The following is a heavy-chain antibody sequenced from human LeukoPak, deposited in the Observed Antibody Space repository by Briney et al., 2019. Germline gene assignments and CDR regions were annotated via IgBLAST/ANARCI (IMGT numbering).Heavy chain of an antibody. Sequence: GGSLRLSCAASGFTFSSYAMHWVRQAPGKGLEWVAVISYDGSNKYYADSVKGRFTISRDNSKNTLYLQMNSLRAEDAAVYYCARALVVVAATPDYWGQGTLVTVSS. CDR3: ARALVVVAATPDY. CDR2: ISYDGSNK. J-gene: IGHJ4*02. V-gene: IGHV3-30-3*01. CDR1: GFTFSSYA. D-gene: IGHD2-15*01.